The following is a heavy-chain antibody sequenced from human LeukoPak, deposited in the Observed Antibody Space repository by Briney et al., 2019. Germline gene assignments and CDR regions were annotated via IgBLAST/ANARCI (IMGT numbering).Heavy chain of an antibody. CDR1: GFTFSSYA. CDR3: ARGRDSSAAFDI. Sequence: GRSLRLSCAASGFTFSSYAMHWVRQAPGKGLEWVAVISYDGSNKYYADSAKGRFTISRDNSKNTLYLQMNSLRAEDTAVYYCARGRDSSAAFDIWGQGTMVTVSS. J-gene: IGHJ3*02. D-gene: IGHD6-25*01. V-gene: IGHV3-30-3*01. CDR2: ISYDGSNK.